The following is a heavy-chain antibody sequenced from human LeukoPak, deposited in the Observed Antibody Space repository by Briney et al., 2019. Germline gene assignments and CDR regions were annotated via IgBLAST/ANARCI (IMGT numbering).Heavy chain of an antibody. Sequence: GGSLRLSCAASGFTFSSYSMNWVRQAPGKGLEWVSSTSSSSSYIYYADSVKGRFTISRDNAKNSLYLQMNSLRSEDTAVYYCARDRIYYDFWSGYMSHPLGGEMDVWGKGTTVTVSS. CDR2: TSSSSSYI. CDR1: GFTFSSYS. V-gene: IGHV3-21*04. D-gene: IGHD3-3*01. CDR3: ARDRIYYDFWSGYMSHPLGGEMDV. J-gene: IGHJ6*04.